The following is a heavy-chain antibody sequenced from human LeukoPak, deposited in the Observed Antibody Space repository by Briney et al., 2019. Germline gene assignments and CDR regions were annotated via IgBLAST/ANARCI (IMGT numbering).Heavy chain of an antibody. CDR3: AKDSGSYPSENYFDY. CDR1: GFTFSDYY. CDR2: IGRTGGDI. Sequence: PGGSLRLSCAASGFTFSDYYMSWVRQAPGKGLEWISYIGRTGGDINYADSVKGRFIVSRDNNINSLFLQMNSLRAEDTAVYYCAKDSGSYPSENYFDYWGQGTLVTVSS. J-gene: IGHJ4*02. D-gene: IGHD1-26*01. V-gene: IGHV3-11*01.